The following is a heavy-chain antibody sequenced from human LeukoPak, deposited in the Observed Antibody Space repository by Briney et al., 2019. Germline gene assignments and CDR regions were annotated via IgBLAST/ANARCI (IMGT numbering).Heavy chain of an antibody. CDR3: ARERGLSMVRGVIIQYNWFDP. Sequence: SETLSLTCTVSGGSISSGSYYWSWIRQPAGKGLEWIGRIYTSGSTNYNPSLKSRVTISVDTSKNQFSLKLGSVTAADTAVYYCARERGLSMVRGVIIQYNWFDPWGQGTLVTVSS. D-gene: IGHD3-10*01. CDR1: GGSISSGSYY. V-gene: IGHV4-61*02. J-gene: IGHJ5*02. CDR2: IYTSGST.